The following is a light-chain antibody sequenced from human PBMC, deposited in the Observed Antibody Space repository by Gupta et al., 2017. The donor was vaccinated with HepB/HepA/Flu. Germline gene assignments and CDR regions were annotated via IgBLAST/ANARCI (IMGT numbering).Light chain of an antibody. CDR2: VAS. CDR1: QNVRRN. J-gene: IGKJ4*01. V-gene: IGKV3-15*01. CDR3: QQYNYWPLI. Sequence: EIVLTQSPGTLSLSPGERATLSCRASQNVRRNLAWYQQKPGQPPRLLMYVASTRASTVPARFSGTGSGTDFTLTISSLQSEDFGVYFCQQYNYWPLIFGGGTKVEIK.